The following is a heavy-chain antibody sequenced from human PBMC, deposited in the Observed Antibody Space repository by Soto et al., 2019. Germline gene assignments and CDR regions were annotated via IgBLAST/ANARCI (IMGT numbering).Heavy chain of an antibody. CDR3: VGGFVPMGTLGF. J-gene: IGHJ4*02. Sequence: EQSGSEVKRPGASVRVSCETSGYAFSDYYIYWLRHAPGLGLQWMGFLDPDSGRAMLALRCKGRISMTGDASRSSFYLARRDRTAGATYFYYCVGGFVPMGTLGFWGQGTSVIVS. CDR1: GYAFSDYY. V-gene: IGHV1-46*01. CDR2: LDPDSGRA. D-gene: IGHD2-8*01.